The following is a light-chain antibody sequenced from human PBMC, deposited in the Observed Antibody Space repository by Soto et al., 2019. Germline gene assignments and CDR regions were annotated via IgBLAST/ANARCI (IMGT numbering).Light chain of an antibody. J-gene: IGKJ4*01. Sequence: DIQLTQSPPSLSASVGDRVTINCRASQNIYTYVNWYHVKPGKAPKLLIFASSTLQSGVPSRFSGSGSGADFSLTISSLQPEDLATYYCQQSYSNIFSFGGGTRVEL. CDR2: ASS. V-gene: IGKV1-39*01. CDR1: QNIYTY. CDR3: QQSYSNIFS.